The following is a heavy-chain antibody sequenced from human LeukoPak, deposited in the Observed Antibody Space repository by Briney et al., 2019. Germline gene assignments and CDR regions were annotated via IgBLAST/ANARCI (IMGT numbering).Heavy chain of an antibody. CDR2: IYPGDSDT. J-gene: IGHJ6*02. Sequence: GESLKISCKGSGYSFTSYWIGWVRQMPGKGLEWMGSIYPGDSDTRYSPSFQGQVTISADKSISTAYLQWSSLKASDTAMYYCARLDIPVVVVPAAPATHYYGMDVWGQGTTVTVSS. CDR1: GYSFTSYW. D-gene: IGHD2-2*01. V-gene: IGHV5-51*01. CDR3: ARLDIPVVVVPAAPATHYYGMDV.